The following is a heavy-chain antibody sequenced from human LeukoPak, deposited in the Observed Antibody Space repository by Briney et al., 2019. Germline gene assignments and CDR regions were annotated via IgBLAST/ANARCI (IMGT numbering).Heavy chain of an antibody. CDR3: ASGFLSKTYYFDY. J-gene: IGHJ4*02. CDR2: INPNSGGT. D-gene: IGHD2/OR15-2a*01. V-gene: IGHV1-2*02. CDR1: GYTFTDYY. Sequence: ASVKVSCKTSGYTFTDYYMHWVRQAPGQGLEWMGWINPNSGGTNYAQKFQGRVTMTRDTSISTAYMELSRLRSDDTAVYYCASGFLSKTYYFDYWGQGTLVTVSS.